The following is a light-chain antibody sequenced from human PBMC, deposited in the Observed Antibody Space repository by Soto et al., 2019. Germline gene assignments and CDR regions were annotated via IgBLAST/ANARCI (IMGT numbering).Light chain of an antibody. CDR3: QQYNSYPLT. CDR2: KAS. V-gene: IGKV1-5*03. J-gene: IGKJ4*01. Sequence: DIQMTQSPSTLSASVGDRVTITCRASQSISSWLAWYQQKPGKAPNLLIYKASSLESGVPSRFRVSGSGKEFTITIRSLQPDDFATYYCQQYNSYPLTFGGGTNVEIK. CDR1: QSISSW.